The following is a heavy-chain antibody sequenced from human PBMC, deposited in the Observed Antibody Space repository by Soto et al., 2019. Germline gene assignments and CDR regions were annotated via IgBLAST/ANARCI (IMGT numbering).Heavy chain of an antibody. CDR2: IYYSGST. J-gene: IGHJ4*02. V-gene: IGHV4-59*01. CDR1: GGSISSYY. Sequence: PSETLSLTCTVSGGSISSYYWSWIRQPPGKGLEWIGYIYYSGSTNYNPSLKSRVTISVDTSKNQFSLKLSSVTAADTAVYYCARVASYYDILTGYYLYYFDYWGQGTLVTVSS. CDR3: ARVASYYDILTGYYLYYFDY. D-gene: IGHD3-9*01.